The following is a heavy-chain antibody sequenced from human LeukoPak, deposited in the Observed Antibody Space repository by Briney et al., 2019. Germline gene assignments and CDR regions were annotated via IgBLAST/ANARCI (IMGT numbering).Heavy chain of an antibody. Sequence: ASVKVSCKASEYTFTGYYLHWVRQAPGHGLEWMGWIKPDGGDTNYAQRLQGRVTMTRDTSISTAYMELTNLSSDDTAVYYCARGITIYGVMIIYFDSWGQGTLVTVSS. J-gene: IGHJ4*02. CDR2: IKPDGGDT. D-gene: IGHD3-3*01. CDR1: EYTFTGYY. V-gene: IGHV1-2*02. CDR3: ARGITIYGVMIIYFDS.